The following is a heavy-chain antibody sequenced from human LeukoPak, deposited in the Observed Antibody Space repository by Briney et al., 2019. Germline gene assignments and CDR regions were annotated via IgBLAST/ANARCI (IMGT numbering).Heavy chain of an antibody. CDR3: AVSYTYCSGGSCYSYYFDY. D-gene: IGHD2-15*01. CDR2: IIPIFGTA. J-gene: IGHJ4*02. CDR1: GGTFSSYA. V-gene: IGHV1-69*13. Sequence: SVKVSCKASGGTFSSYAISWVRQAPGQGLEWMGGIIPIFGTANYAQKFQGRVTITADESTSTAYMELSSLRSEDTAVYYCAVSYTYCSGGSCYSYYFDYWGQGNPSHRLL.